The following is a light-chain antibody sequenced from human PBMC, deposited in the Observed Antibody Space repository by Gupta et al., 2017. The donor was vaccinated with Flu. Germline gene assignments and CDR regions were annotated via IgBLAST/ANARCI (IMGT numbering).Light chain of an antibody. CDR2: EVS. CDR3: TSVTSSSPYV. Sequence: QSALPQPASVSGSPGQSITISCTGTSSDVGGYNYVSWYQQHPGKAPILMIYEVSRRPAGFANRFAAYKSGTTAFLTISGRQDEDDADYYCTSVTSSSPYVFGTGTKVTVL. J-gene: IGLJ1*01. CDR1: SSDVGGYNY. V-gene: IGLV2-14*01.